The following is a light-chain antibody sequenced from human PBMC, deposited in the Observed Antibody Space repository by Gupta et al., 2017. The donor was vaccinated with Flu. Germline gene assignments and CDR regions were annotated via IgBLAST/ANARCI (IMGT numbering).Light chain of an antibody. CDR1: QSVSSY. CDR2: NAS. CDR3: QRRSNWIT. Sequence: EIVLTQSPATLSLSPGERATLASRASQSVSSYLAWYQQKPGQAPRLLIYNASNGATGIPARFSGSGSGTDFTLTISSLEPEDFAVYYCQRRSNWITFGQGTRLEIK. V-gene: IGKV3-11*01. J-gene: IGKJ5*01.